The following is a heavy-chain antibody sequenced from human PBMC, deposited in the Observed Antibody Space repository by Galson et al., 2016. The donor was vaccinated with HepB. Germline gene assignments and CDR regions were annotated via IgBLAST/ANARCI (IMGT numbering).Heavy chain of an antibody. D-gene: IGHD3-22*01. CDR2: INAGNGNT. V-gene: IGHV1-3*01. CDR3: VRDHYDSSGYPYNWFDP. J-gene: IGHJ5*02. Sequence: SVKVSCKASGYTLTNYAMHWVRQAPGQRLEWMGWINAGNGNTKYSQKFQGRVTITRDTSASTAYMELSSLRSEDTAVYYCVRDHYDSSGYPYNWFDPWGQGTLVTVSS. CDR1: GYTLTNYA.